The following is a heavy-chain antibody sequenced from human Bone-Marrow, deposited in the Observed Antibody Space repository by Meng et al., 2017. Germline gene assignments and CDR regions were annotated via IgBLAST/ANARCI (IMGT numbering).Heavy chain of an antibody. CDR1: VCSVSSGSYY. Sequence: QAQSQESVPRPVRPSEPLSLTCTVSVCSVSSGSYYWSWIRQPPGKGLEWIGHIYYSGSTNYNPSLKRRVTISVDTSKNQFSLKLSSVTAADTAVYFCARSSTSPASYFFDYWGQGTLVTVSS. D-gene: IGHD6-6*01. J-gene: IGHJ4*02. V-gene: IGHV4-61*01. CDR3: ARSSTSPASYFFDY. CDR2: IYYSGST.